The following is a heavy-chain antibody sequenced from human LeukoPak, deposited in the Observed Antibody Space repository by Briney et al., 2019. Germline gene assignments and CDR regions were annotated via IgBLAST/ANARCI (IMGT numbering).Heavy chain of an antibody. V-gene: IGHV3-23*01. J-gene: IGHJ4*02. CDR3: AKGTLVSH. Sequence: GGSLRLSCAASGFTVSSNYMSWVRQAPGKGLEWVSAITTSGGSTFYADSVKGRFTISRDNSENTLYLQMNSLRAEDTAVYYCAKGTLVSHWGQGTLVTVSS. CDR1: GFTVSSNY. CDR2: ITTSGGST. D-gene: IGHD1-14*01.